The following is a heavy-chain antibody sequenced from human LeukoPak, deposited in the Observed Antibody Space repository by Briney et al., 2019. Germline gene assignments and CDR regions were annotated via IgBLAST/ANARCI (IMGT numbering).Heavy chain of an antibody. CDR1: GYTFTSYY. CDR2: FNPSGGST. Sequence: ASVKVSCKASGYTFTSYYMHWVRQAPGQGLEWMGIFNPSGGSTSYAQKFQGRVTMTRDTSTSTVYMELSSLRSEDTAVYYCARVPRWLLRDYYFDYWGQGTLVTVSS. V-gene: IGHV1-46*01. J-gene: IGHJ4*02. D-gene: IGHD2-15*01. CDR3: ARVPRWLLRDYYFDY.